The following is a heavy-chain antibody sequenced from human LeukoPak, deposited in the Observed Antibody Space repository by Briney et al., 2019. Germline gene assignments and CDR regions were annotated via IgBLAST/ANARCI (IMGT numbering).Heavy chain of an antibody. CDR3: ARGQSGAFSDAFDI. Sequence: SETLSLTCTVPGGSISSYYWSWSRQPAGKGLEWIGRIYTSGSTNYNPSLKSRVTMSVDTSKNQFSLKLSSVPAADPAAYYCARGQSGAFSDAFDIWGQGTMVTVYS. J-gene: IGHJ3*02. CDR2: IYTSGST. D-gene: IGHD3-10*01. CDR1: GGSISSYY. V-gene: IGHV4-4*07.